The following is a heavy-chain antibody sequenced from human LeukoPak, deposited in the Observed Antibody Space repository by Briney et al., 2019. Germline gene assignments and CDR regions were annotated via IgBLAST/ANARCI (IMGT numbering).Heavy chain of an antibody. CDR1: GFTFSRHG. J-gene: IGHJ4*01. D-gene: IGHD2-2*01. V-gene: IGHV3-30*03. CDR2: IANDGNDK. CDR3: VRGCGRASCPYFFDS. Sequence: GRSLRLSCAASGFTFSRHGFHWVRQAPGKGLEWVAVIANDGNDKDYGDSVKGRFTISRDNAKSSLYLQVNSLRAEDTAVYYCVRGCGRASCPYFFDSWGHGSLVTVSS.